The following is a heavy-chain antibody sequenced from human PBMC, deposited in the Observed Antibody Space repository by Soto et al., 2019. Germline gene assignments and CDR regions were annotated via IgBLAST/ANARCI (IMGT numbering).Heavy chain of an antibody. J-gene: IGHJ6*02. CDR3: ARGIQLWLRCYYGMDV. CDR1: GGSFSCYY. D-gene: IGHD5-18*01. CDR2: INHSGST. Sequence: SEPLSRTCAVYGGSFSCYYWSWIRQPPGKVLEWIGEINHSGSTNYNPSLKSRVTISVDTSKNQFSLELSSVTAADTAVYYCARGIQLWLRCYYGMDVWGQATTVTVSS. V-gene: IGHV4-34*01.